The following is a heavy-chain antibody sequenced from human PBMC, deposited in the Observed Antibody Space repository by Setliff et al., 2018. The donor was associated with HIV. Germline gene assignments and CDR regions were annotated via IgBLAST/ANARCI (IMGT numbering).Heavy chain of an antibody. CDR1: GDSIGYYY. CDR2: IHTSGST. Sequence: SETLSLTCTVSGDSIGYYYWSWIRQPAGRGLEWMGRIHTSGSTNYNPSLKSRVTISVDTSKNQFSLKLSSVTAADTAVYYCARAIGDASGGGLDVWGPGTTVTVSS. D-gene: IGHD2-15*01. J-gene: IGHJ6*02. V-gene: IGHV4-4*07. CDR3: ARAIGDASGGGLDV.